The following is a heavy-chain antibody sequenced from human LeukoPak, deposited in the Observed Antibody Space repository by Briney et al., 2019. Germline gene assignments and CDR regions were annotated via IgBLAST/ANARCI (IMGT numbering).Heavy chain of an antibody. CDR3: AKDKWWFGEYDAFDI. CDR2: ISGSGDST. Sequence: GGSLRPSCAASGFTFNSYDMSWVRQAPGKGLEWVSAISGSGDSTYYADSVKGRFTISRDNSKNTLYLQMNSLRAEDTAVYYCAKDKWWFGEYDAFDIWGQGTMVTVSS. J-gene: IGHJ3*02. D-gene: IGHD3-10*01. V-gene: IGHV3-23*01. CDR1: GFTFNSYD.